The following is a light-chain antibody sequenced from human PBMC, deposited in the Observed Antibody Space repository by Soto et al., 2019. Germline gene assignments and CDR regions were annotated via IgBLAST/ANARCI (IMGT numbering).Light chain of an antibody. Sequence: QSVLTQPAYVSGSPGQSITISCTGTSSDDGGYNYVSWYQQHPGKAPKLMIYDVSNRPSGVSNRFSGSKSGNTASLTISGLQGEDEADYYCSSYTSSSTLVVFGGGTKLTVL. CDR3: SSYTSSSTLVV. CDR2: DVS. CDR1: SSDDGGYNY. V-gene: IGLV2-14*01. J-gene: IGLJ2*01.